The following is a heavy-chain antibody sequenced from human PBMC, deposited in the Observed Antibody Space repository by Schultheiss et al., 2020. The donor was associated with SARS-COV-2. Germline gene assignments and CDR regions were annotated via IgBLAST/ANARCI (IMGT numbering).Heavy chain of an antibody. Sequence: SETLSLTCTVSGGSISSYYWSWIRQPAGKGLEWIGRIYTSGSTNYNPSLKSRVTISVDTSKNQFSLKLSSVTAADTAVYYCARREVRITIFGVATGWFDPWGQGTLVTVSS. CDR1: GGSISSYY. CDR2: IYTSGST. J-gene: IGHJ5*02. V-gene: IGHV4-4*07. CDR3: ARREVRITIFGVATGWFDP. D-gene: IGHD3-3*01.